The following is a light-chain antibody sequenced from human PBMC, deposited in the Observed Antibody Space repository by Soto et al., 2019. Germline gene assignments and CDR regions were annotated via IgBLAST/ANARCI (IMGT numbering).Light chain of an antibody. V-gene: IGKV1-5*01. CDR1: QTISNW. J-gene: IGKJ1*01. CDR2: DAS. Sequence: DIQMTQKPSTPSSSVGDRVTIPCRASQTISNWLAWYQVKPGKAPKLLMHDASSLESGVPSRFSGSASGTEFTLTISSLQPDDFATYFCQQYSTYSWTFGQGTMV. CDR3: QQYSTYSWT.